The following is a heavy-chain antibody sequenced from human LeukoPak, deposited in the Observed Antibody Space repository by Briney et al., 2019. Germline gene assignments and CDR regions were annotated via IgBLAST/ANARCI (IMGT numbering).Heavy chain of an antibody. J-gene: IGHJ3*02. V-gene: IGHV3-30-3*01. CDR2: ISYDGGNK. Sequence: GRSLRLSCAASGFTFSSYSIQWVRQAPGKGLEWVTVISYDGGNKYYADSVKGRFTISRDNSKNTLYLQMNSLRTEDAAMYFCARGRTGSFDVFDIWGRGTMVTVSS. CDR1: GFTFSSYS. D-gene: IGHD1-26*01. CDR3: ARGRTGSFDVFDI.